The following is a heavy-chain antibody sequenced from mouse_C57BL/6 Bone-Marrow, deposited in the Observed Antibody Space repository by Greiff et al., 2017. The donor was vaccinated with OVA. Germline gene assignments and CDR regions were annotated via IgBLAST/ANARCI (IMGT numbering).Heavy chain of an antibody. CDR1: GYTFTSYC. CDR2: IAPSDSYT. Sequence: QVQLQQPGAELVMPGASVKLSCKASGYTFTSYCMHWVKQRPGQGLEWIGEIAPSDSYTNYHQKLKGKYTLTVDKSSSTASMQLSSLTSVGSAVYFCAALSRAYWGQGTLVTVSA. V-gene: IGHV1-69*01. D-gene: IGHD6-1*01. J-gene: IGHJ3*01. CDR3: AALSRAY.